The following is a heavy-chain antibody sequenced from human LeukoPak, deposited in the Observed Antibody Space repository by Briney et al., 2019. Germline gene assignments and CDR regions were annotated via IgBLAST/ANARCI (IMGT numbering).Heavy chain of an antibody. D-gene: IGHD3-22*01. CDR2: IYYSGST. CDR3: ARDGPMIVALDY. J-gene: IGHJ4*02. CDR1: GGSISSSSYY. Sequence: SETLSLTCTVSGGSISSSSYYWGWIRQPPGKGLEWIGSIYYSGSTYHNPSLKSRVTISVDTSKNQFSLKLSSVTAADTAVYYCARDGPMIVALDYWGQGTLVTVSS. V-gene: IGHV4-39*07.